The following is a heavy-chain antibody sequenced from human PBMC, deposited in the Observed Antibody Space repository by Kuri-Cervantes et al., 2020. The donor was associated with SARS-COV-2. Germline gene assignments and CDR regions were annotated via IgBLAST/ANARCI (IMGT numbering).Heavy chain of an antibody. V-gene: IGHV1-69*04. CDR1: GGTFSSYT. J-gene: IGHJ4*02. Sequence: SVKVSCKASGGTFSSYTISWVRQAPGQGLEWMGRIIPILGIANYAQKFQGRVTITADKSTSTAYVELSSLRSEDTAVYYCARDRVLDSGSYYDYWGQGTLVTVSS. CDR3: ARDRVLDSGSYYDY. CDR2: IIPILGIA. D-gene: IGHD1-26*01.